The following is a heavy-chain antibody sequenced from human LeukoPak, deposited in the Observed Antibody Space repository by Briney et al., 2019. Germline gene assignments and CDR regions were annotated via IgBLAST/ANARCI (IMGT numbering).Heavy chain of an antibody. J-gene: IGHJ4*02. Sequence: GGSLRLSCVASGFTFSDYAMSWVPPAPGKGLEWVSGMSDSGGSTYYADSVKGRCTIARDNSKNTVSLQMNNLRAEDTAVYFCARHDSFIPYWGQGTLVTVTS. V-gene: IGHV3-23*01. D-gene: IGHD3-16*02. CDR1: GFTFSDYA. CDR3: ARHDSFIPY. CDR2: MSDSGGST.